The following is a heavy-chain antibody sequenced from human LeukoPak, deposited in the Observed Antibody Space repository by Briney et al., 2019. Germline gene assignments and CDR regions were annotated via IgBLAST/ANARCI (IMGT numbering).Heavy chain of an antibody. CDR1: GFTLSSYA. J-gene: IGHJ4*02. CDR2: MSYDGSNK. CDR3: AKDSGDYVIDF. V-gene: IGHV3-30*04. D-gene: IGHD2-21*02. Sequence: GGSLRLSCAASGFTLSSYAMHWVRQAPGKGLEWVSVMSYDGSNKYYADSVKGRFTISRDNSKNTLFLQMNSLRAEDTAVYYCAKDSGDYVIDFWGQGTLATVSS.